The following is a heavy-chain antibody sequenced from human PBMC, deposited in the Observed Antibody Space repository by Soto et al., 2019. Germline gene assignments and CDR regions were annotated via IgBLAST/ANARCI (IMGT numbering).Heavy chain of an antibody. CDR2: IYTSGST. Sequence: QVQLQESGPGLVKPSEPLSLTCTVSGDSMSKYYWSWIRQPAGKGLEWIGRIYTSGSTNYNPSLKSRVNMSLDTSTNHFSLNLKSVTAADAAVYYCARTVGAAYYFDFWGQGALVTVSS. CDR1: GDSMSKYY. D-gene: IGHD1-26*01. CDR3: ARTVGAAYYFDF. J-gene: IGHJ4*02. V-gene: IGHV4-4*07.